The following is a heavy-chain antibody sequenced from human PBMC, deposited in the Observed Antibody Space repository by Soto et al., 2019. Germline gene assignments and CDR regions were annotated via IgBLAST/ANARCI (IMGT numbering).Heavy chain of an antibody. V-gene: IGHV4-39*01. D-gene: IGHD6-19*01. CDR2: IYYSGST. Sequence: SETLSLTCTVSGGSISSSSYYWGWIRQPPGKGLEWIGSIYYSGSTYYNPSLKSRVTISVDTSKNQFSLKLSSVTAADTAVYYCARHGAIPVAVFDYRGQGTLITVSS. CDR1: GGSISSSSYY. J-gene: IGHJ4*02. CDR3: ARHGAIPVAVFDY.